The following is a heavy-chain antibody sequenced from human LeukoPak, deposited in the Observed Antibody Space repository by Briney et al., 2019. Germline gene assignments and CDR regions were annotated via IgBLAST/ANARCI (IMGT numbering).Heavy chain of an antibody. CDR3: VGGSGY. CDR1: GFTFSSYW. Sequence: GGSLRLSCVASGFTFSSYWMNWVRQAPGKGLEWVANIKQDGSEKYYVDSVKGRFTISRDNAKNSLYLQMNSLRAEDTAIYYCVGGSGYWGQGTQVTVSS. CDR2: IKQDGSEK. D-gene: IGHD5-12*01. V-gene: IGHV3-7*01. J-gene: IGHJ4*02.